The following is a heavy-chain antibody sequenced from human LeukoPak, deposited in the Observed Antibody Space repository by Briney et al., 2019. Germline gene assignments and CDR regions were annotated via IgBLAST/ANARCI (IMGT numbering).Heavy chain of an antibody. V-gene: IGHV3-74*01. J-gene: IGHJ4*02. D-gene: IGHD3-9*01. Sequence: SGGSLRLSCAASGFTFSSYWMHWVRQAPGKVLVWVSRINTDGSSTSYADSVKGRFTISRDNAKNTLYLQMNSLRAEDTAVYYCAREYYDILTYYFDYWGQGTLVTVSS. CDR2: INTDGSST. CDR1: GFTFSSYW. CDR3: AREYYDILTYYFDY.